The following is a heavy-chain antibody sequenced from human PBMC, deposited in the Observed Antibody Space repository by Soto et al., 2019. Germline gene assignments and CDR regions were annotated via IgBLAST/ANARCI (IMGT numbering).Heavy chain of an antibody. CDR2: ISTYNGNT. Sequence: QVQLVQSAAEVKKPGASVKVSCKTFGYTFTSYGISWVRQAPGQGLEWMGWISTYNGNTNYAQKFQGRATMTTDTYTTTAYMELRSLKSDDTAVYYCARLLFLEWFDDYWGQGTLVTVSS. V-gene: IGHV1-18*04. D-gene: IGHD3-3*01. CDR3: ARLLFLEWFDDY. CDR1: GYTFTSYG. J-gene: IGHJ4*02.